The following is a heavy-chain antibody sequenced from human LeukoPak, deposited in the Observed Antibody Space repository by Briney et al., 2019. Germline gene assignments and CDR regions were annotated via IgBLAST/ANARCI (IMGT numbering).Heavy chain of an antibody. Sequence: GASVKVSCKASGYTFTSYYMHWVRQAPGQGLEWMGIINPSGGSTSYAQKFQGRVTMTRDTSTSTAYMELSSLRSEDTAVYYCARGKRESIAAAGTAPIDYWGQGTLVTVSS. J-gene: IGHJ4*02. V-gene: IGHV1-46*01. CDR1: GYTFTSYY. CDR2: INPSGGST. D-gene: IGHD6-13*01. CDR3: ARGKRESIAAAGTAPIDY.